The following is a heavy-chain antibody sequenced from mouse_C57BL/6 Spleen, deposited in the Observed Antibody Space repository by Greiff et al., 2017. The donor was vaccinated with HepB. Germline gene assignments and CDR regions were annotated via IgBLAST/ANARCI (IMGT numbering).Heavy chain of an antibody. J-gene: IGHJ2*01. CDR1: GYAFSSSW. D-gene: IGHD3-2*02. CDR2: IYPGDGDT. CDR3: ARSAQAFDY. V-gene: IGHV1-82*01. Sequence: VQLQQSGPELVKPGASVKISCKASGYAFSSSWMNWVKQRPGKGLEWIGRIYPGDGDTNYNGKFKGKATLTADKSSSTAYMQLSSLTAEDSSVYFSARSAQAFDYWGQGTTLTVSS.